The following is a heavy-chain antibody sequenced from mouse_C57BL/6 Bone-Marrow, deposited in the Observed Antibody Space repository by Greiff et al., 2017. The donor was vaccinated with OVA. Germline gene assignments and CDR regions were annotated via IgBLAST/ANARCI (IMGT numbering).Heavy chain of an antibody. CDR3: ARRYYGSFAY. V-gene: IGHV1-81*01. CDR2: IYPRSGNT. J-gene: IGHJ3*01. D-gene: IGHD1-1*01. CDR1: GYTFTSYG. Sequence: QVQLQQSGAELARPGASVKLSCKASGYTFTSYGISWVKQRTGQGLEWIGEIYPRSGNTYYNEKFKGKATLTADKSSSTAYLERRSLTSEDSAVYFCARRYYGSFAYWGQGTVVTVSA.